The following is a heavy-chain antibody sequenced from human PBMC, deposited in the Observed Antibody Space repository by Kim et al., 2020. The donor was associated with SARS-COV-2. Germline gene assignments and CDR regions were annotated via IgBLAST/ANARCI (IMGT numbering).Heavy chain of an antibody. CDR2: ISYDGSNK. D-gene: IGHD1-26*01. Sequence: GGSLRLSCAASGFTFNTYGMHWVRQAPGKGLEWVAVISYDGSNKYYADSVKGRFTISRDNSKNTLYLQMNSLRIEDTAVYYCAKSFSGSGFGYDYWGQGTLVTASS. V-gene: IGHV3-30*18. J-gene: IGHJ4*02. CDR1: GFTFNTYG. CDR3: AKSFSGSGFGYDY.